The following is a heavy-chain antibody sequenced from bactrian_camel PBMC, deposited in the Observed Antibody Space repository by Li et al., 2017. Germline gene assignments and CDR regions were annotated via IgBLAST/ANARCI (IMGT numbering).Heavy chain of an antibody. Sequence: HVQLVESGGGSVQAGGSLRLSCAASGFTFSSYWMYWVRQAPGKGLEWVCSINSDGTNTYCADSAKGRFIVSRDNAKNTMYLQMNSLKPEDTAVYYCARDESPGAFGYWGQGTQVTVS. J-gene: IGHJ6*01. D-gene: IGHD1*01. V-gene: IGHV3S6*01. CDR1: GFTFSSYW. CDR2: INSDGTNT. CDR3: ARDESPGAFGY.